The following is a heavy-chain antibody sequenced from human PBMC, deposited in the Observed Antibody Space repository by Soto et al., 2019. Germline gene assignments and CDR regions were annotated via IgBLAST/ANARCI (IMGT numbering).Heavy chain of an antibody. V-gene: IGHV4-31*03. J-gene: IGHJ4*02. CDR3: ASGHDAYKVRY. CDR2: IYYTGNT. D-gene: IGHD1-1*01. CDR1: GGSISSGATGSY. Sequence: QVQLQESGPGLVKPSQTLSLTCTVSGGSISSGATGSYWTWIRQLPGKGLEGIGYIYYTGNTYYNPSLKSRPTISIDTSENPFSLRLTSVTAADTAVYFCASGHDAYKVRYWGQGTLVTVSS.